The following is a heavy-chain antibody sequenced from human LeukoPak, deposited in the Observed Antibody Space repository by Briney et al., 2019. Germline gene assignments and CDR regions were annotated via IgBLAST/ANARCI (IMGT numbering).Heavy chain of an antibody. V-gene: IGHV1-69*06. CDR1: GGTFSSYA. CDR2: IIPIFGSA. J-gene: IGHJ3*02. Sequence: ASVKVSCKASGGTFSSYAINWVRQAPGQGLEWMGGIIPIFGSANYAQKFQGRVTITADKSTSTAYMELSSLRSEDTAVYYCARDNYYDSSGYYFISRDNAFDIWGQGTMVTVSS. CDR3: ARDNYYDSSGYYFISRDNAFDI. D-gene: IGHD3-22*01.